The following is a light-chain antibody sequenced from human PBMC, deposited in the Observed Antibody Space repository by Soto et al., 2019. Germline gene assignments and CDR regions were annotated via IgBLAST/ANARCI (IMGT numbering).Light chain of an antibody. V-gene: IGKV1-5*01. Sequence: DIHLTQSPSTLSASVGDRVTITCRASQSISRWLAWYRHKPGKAPSLLIFDASTLHSGVPSRFSGSGSGTEFTLTISSLQPDDFATYYCQQFAVSRTFGQGTKVDI. CDR1: QSISRW. CDR2: DAS. J-gene: IGKJ1*01. CDR3: QQFAVSRT.